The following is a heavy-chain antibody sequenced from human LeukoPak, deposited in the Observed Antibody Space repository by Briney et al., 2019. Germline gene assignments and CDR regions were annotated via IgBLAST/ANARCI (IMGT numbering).Heavy chain of an antibody. Sequence: GGFLRLSCAASGFIFSTHGMHWVRPAPDKGLEWVAVIWSGGLNKDYADSVKGRFTISRDNSKNTLYLQMNTLRSEDTALYYCARNSAARFYYYYYMDVWGKGTTVTVSS. J-gene: IGHJ6*03. CDR2: IWSGGLNK. CDR3: ARNSAARFYYYYYMDV. CDR1: GFIFSTHG. D-gene: IGHD2-15*01. V-gene: IGHV3-33*01.